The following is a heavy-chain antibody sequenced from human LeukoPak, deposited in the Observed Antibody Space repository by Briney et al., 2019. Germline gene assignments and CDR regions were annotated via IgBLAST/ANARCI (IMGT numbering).Heavy chain of an antibody. J-gene: IGHJ6*02. Sequence: PGGSLGLSCAASGFTFSSYGMHWVRQAPGKGLEWVAVISYDGSSKFYAGSVKGRFTISRDNSKNTLYVQMNSLRAEDAAVYYCAKALVQVWPDYYGMDVWGQGTTVIAS. V-gene: IGHV3-30*18. CDR3: AKALVQVWPDYYGMDV. D-gene: IGHD5-18*01. CDR2: ISYDGSSK. CDR1: GFTFSSYG.